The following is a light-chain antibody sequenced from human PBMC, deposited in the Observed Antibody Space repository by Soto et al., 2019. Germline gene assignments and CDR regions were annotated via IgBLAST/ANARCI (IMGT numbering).Light chain of an antibody. CDR3: QQYNSYPLT. V-gene: IGKV1-5*01. Sequence: DIQMTQSPSALSAFVGDRVTITCRASQSISTWLAWFQQRPGKAPKLLIYDASSWGSGVPSRFSGSGSGREFTLTISSLQPDDFATYYCQQYNSYPLTFGGGTKVEMK. CDR2: DAS. J-gene: IGKJ4*01. CDR1: QSISTW.